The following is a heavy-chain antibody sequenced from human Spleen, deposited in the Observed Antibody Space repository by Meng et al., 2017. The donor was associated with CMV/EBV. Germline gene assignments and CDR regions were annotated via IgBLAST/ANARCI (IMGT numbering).Heavy chain of an antibody. CDR3: ARDMGGLRFLEWLLNYYYGMDV. V-gene: IGHV1-18*01. CDR1: GYTFTNYG. J-gene: IGHJ6*02. CDR2: ISAYNGNT. Sequence: ASVKVSCKASGYTFTNYGICWVRQAPGQGLEWMGWISAYNGNTNYAQKLQGRVTMTTDTSTSTAYMELRSLRSDDTAVYYCARDMGGLRFLEWLLNYYYGMDVWGQGTTVTVSS. D-gene: IGHD3-3*01.